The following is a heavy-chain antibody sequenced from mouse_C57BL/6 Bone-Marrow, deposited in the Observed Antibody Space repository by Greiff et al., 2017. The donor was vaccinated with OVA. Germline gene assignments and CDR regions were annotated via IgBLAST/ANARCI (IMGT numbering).Heavy chain of an antibody. Sequence: QVQLQQPGAELVRPGSSVKLSCKASGYTFTSYWMDWVKQRPGQGLEWIGNIYPSDSETHYNQKFKDKATLTVDKSSSTAYMQLSSLTSEDSAVYYCASGGYYGTRTDYAMDYWGQGTSVTGSS. J-gene: IGHJ4*01. CDR2: IYPSDSET. CDR1: GYTFTSYW. D-gene: IGHD1-1*01. V-gene: IGHV1-61*01. CDR3: ASGGYYGTRTDYAMDY.